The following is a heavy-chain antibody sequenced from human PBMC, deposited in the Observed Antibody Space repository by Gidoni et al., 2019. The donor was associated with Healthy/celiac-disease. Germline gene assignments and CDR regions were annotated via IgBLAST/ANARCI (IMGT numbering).Heavy chain of an antibody. CDR3: AKVAEGYYDSSGYYAFDI. D-gene: IGHD3-22*01. CDR2: ISWKSGSI. Sequence: EVQLVESGGGLVQPGRSLRLSCAASGFPFDASAMHWVRQAPGKGLEWVSGISWKSGSIGYADSVKGRFTISRDNAKNSLYLQMNSLRAEDTALYYCAKVAEGYYDSSGYYAFDIWGQGTMVTVSS. CDR1: GFPFDASA. J-gene: IGHJ3*02. V-gene: IGHV3-9*01.